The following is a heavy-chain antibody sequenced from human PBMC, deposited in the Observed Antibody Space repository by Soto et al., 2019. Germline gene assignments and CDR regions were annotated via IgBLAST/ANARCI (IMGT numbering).Heavy chain of an antibody. CDR3: ARFLWFGELLGYYYGMDV. V-gene: IGHV1-69*13. Sequence: GASVKVSCKASGGTFSSYAISWVRQAPGQGLEWMGGIIPIFGIANYAQKFQGRVTITADESTSTAYMELSSLRSEDTAVYYCARFLWFGELLGYYYGMDVWGQGTTVTVSS. D-gene: IGHD3-10*01. CDR2: IIPIFGIA. CDR1: GGTFSSYA. J-gene: IGHJ6*02.